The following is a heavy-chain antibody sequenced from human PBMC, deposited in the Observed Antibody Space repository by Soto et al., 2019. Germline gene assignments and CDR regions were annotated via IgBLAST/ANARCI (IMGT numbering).Heavy chain of an antibody. Sequence: QVQLVESGGGLVKPGGSLRLSCAASGFTFSDYYMSWIRQAPGKGLEWVSYISSSGSSVYHADSVKGRFTISRDNAKNSLYLQMNSLRAEDTAVYYCARDGPIVAGTLAGWISYYGMDVWGQGTTVTVSS. CDR3: ARDGPIVAGTLAGWISYYGMDV. CDR2: ISSSGSSV. J-gene: IGHJ6*02. CDR1: GFTFSDYY. V-gene: IGHV3-11*01. D-gene: IGHD6-19*01.